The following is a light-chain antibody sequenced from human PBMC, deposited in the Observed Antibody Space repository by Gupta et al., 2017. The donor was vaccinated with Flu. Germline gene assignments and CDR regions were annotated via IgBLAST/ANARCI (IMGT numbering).Light chain of an antibody. CDR2: NVS. CDR3: LHDYNYPLT. CDR1: QDIRNT. Sequence: IQLTQPPSSLSASVGDRVTITCRASQDIRNTLGWYQQKPGKAPKLLMYNVSTLQSGVPSRFSGSGSGTDFTLTINSLQPEDLATYYCLHDYNYPLTFGGGTKVEIK. V-gene: IGKV1-6*01. J-gene: IGKJ4*01.